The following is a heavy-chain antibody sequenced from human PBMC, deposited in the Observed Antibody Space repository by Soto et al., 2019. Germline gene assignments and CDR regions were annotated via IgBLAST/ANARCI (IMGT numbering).Heavy chain of an antibody. D-gene: IGHD3-22*01. CDR1: GGTFSSYA. J-gene: IGHJ4*02. V-gene: IGHV1-69*06. CDR2: IIPIFGSA. CDR3: ADDSSGYYYFDD. Sequence: GASVKVSCKASGGTFSSYAISWVRQAPGQGLEWMGGIIPIFGSANYAQKFQGRVTITADKSTSTAYMELSSLRSEDTAVYYCADDSSGYYYFDDWGQGTLVTVSS.